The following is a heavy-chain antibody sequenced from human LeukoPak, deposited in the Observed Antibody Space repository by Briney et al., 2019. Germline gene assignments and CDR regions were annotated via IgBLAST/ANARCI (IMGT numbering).Heavy chain of an antibody. CDR1: GGSGGSITNYY. CDR3: VRRGVLWFGELSYYYFDL. CDR2: IYYSGTT. J-gene: IGHJ2*01. V-gene: IGHV4-59*01. Sequence: SETLSLTCTVSGGSGGSITNYYWSWIRQPPGKGLEWIGYIYYSGTTNYNPSLKSRVTISLDTSKNQFSLKLRSVTAADTAVYYCVRRGVLWFGELSYYYFDLWGRGTLVAVSS. D-gene: IGHD3-10*01.